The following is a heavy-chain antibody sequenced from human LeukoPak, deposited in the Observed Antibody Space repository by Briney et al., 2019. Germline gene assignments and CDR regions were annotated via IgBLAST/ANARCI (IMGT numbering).Heavy chain of an antibody. CDR1: GGSISSSSYY. CDR2: IYYSGST. V-gene: IGHV4-39*07. J-gene: IGHJ4*02. CDR3: ARGRGYCSSTSCANFDY. D-gene: IGHD2-2*01. Sequence: SETLSLTCTVSGGSISSSSYYWGWIRRPPGKGLEWIGSIYYSGSTYYNPSLKSRVTISVDTSKNQFSLKLSSVTAADTAVYYCARGRGYCSSTSCANFDYWGRGTLVTVSS.